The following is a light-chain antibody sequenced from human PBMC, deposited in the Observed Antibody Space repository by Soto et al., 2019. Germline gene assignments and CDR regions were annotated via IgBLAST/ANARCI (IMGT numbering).Light chain of an antibody. Sequence: EIVFTQSPATLSLSPLERATLSFIASPSVTNFLAWYQQKPGQAPRLLIYGAFNRATGIPARFSGSGSGTDFTLTIRSLEPEDSAIYYCQQRNIWPPVNCGQGTRLEIK. CDR3: QQRNIWPPVN. CDR1: PSVTNF. J-gene: IGKJ5*01. V-gene: IGKV3-11*01. CDR2: GAF.